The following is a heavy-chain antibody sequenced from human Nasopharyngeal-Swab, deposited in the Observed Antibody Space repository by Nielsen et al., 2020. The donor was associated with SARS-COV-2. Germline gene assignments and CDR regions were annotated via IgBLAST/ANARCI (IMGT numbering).Heavy chain of an antibody. CDR2: ISYDGSNK. D-gene: IGHD2-15*01. J-gene: IGHJ6*03. CDR1: GFTFSSYG. CDR3: AKAHGGGFYYYYMDV. V-gene: IGHV3-30*18. Sequence: GGSLRLSCAASGFTFSSYGMHGVRQAPGKGLEWVAVISYDGSNKYYADSVKGRFTISRDNSKNTLYLQMNSLRAEDTAVYYCAKAHGGGFYYYYMDVWGKGTTVTVSS.